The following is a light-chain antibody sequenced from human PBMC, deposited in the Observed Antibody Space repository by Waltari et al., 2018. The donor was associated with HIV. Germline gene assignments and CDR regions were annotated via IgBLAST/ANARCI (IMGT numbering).Light chain of an antibody. Sequence: QPALTQPASVSGLPGQSTTLSCPVDDIDFGLYHFVSCYQQHSDNPPRLLLHYVDSPASGVSDRFSGSMSGNTASLTISGLRAEDEGHYYCASFTDDNTVIFGGGTEVTVL. CDR1: DIDFGLYHF. CDR2: YVD. CDR3: ASFTDDNTVI. V-gene: IGLV2-14*03. J-gene: IGLJ2*01.